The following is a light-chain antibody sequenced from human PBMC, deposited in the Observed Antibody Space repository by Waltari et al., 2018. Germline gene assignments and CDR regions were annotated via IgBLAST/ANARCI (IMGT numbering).Light chain of an antibody. Sequence: QASLTQSPPMSGSPGQSVTFPCSRTTSYLGISQFVSWYQQNSGKAPKLIIYEVTKRPSGVSKRFSGSKSGNTASLTISGLQAEDEADYYCSSYGGSNILLFGGGTRLTVL. CDR3: SSYGGSNILL. J-gene: IGLJ2*01. CDR2: EVT. V-gene: IGLV2-8*01. CDR1: TSYLGISQF.